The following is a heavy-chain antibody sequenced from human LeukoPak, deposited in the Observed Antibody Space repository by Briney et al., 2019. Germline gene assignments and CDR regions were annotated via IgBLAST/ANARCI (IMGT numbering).Heavy chain of an antibody. CDR2: IYYSGST. CDR3: ARGVTVRGDRTFDY. CDR1: GGSISSYY. Sequence: SETLSLTCTVSGGSISSYYWSWIRQPPGKGLEWIGYIYYSGSTNYNPSLKSRVTISVDTSKNQFSLKLNSVTAADTAVYYCARGVTVRGDRTFDYWGQGTLVTVSS. V-gene: IGHV4-59*01. D-gene: IGHD3-10*01. J-gene: IGHJ4*02.